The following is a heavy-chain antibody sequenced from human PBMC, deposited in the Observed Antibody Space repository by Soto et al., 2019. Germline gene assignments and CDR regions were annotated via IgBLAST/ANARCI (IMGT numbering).Heavy chain of an antibody. CDR3: AKVRVRDIVVEPAASHLDY. CDR1: GFTFSSYA. CDR2: ISGSGGST. D-gene: IGHD2-2*01. J-gene: IGHJ4*02. V-gene: IGHV3-23*01. Sequence: GGSLRLSCAASGFTFSSYAMSWGRQAPGKGLEWVSAISGSGGSTYYADSVKGRFTISRDNSKNTLYLQMNSLRAEDTAVYYCAKVRVRDIVVEPAASHLDYWGQGTLVTVSS.